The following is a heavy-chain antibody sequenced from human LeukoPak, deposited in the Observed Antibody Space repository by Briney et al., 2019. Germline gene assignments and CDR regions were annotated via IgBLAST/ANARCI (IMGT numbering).Heavy chain of an antibody. CDR3: AKAKGSYFFDY. Sequence: PGGSLRLSCAASGFTFSSYAMNWVRQAPGKGLEWVSGISAAGGNIYYADSVKGRFTISRDNSKNTLYLQMNSLRAEDTAVYYCAKAKGSYFFDYWGQGTLVTVSS. J-gene: IGHJ4*02. V-gene: IGHV3-23*01. CDR2: ISAAGGNI. CDR1: GFTFSSYA. D-gene: IGHD1-26*01.